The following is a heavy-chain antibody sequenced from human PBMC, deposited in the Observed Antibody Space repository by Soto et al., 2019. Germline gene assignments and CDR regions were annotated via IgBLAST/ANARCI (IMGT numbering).Heavy chain of an antibody. V-gene: IGHV4-4*02. CDR3: ASKQDGYNIYYYYYGMDV. J-gene: IGHJ6*02. CDR1: GGSISSSNW. CDR2: IYHSGST. D-gene: IGHD5-12*01. Sequence: GTLSLTCAVSGGSISSSNWWSWVRQPPGKGLEWIGEIYHSGSTNYNPSLKSRDTISVDKSKNQFSLKLSSVTAADTAVYYCASKQDGYNIYYYYYGMDVWGQGTTVTVSS.